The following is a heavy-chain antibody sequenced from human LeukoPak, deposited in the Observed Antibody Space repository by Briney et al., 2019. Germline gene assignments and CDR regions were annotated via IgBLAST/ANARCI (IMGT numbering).Heavy chain of an antibody. Sequence: ASVKVSCKASGYTFTGYYMHWVRQAPGQGLEWMGWINPNSGSTNYAQKFQGRVTMTRDTSISTAYMELSRLRSDDTAVYYCARVNSGYDFPAYYYYYYTDVWGKGTTVTVSS. V-gene: IGHV1-2*02. D-gene: IGHD5-12*01. CDR3: ARVNSGYDFPAYYYYYYTDV. CDR1: GYTFTGYY. J-gene: IGHJ6*03. CDR2: INPNSGST.